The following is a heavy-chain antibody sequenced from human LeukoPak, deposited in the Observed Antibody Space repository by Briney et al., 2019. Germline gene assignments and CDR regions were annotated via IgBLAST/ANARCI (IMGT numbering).Heavy chain of an antibody. Sequence: ASVKVSCKASRYTFTSYGISWVRQAPGQGLEWMGWISAYNGNTNYAQKLQGRVTMTTDTSTSTAYMRSLRSDDTAVYYCASPDIVVVPAAMLYYYGMDVWGQGTTVTVSS. CDR2: ISAYNGNT. CDR1: RYTFTSYG. CDR3: ASPDIVVVPAAMLYYYGMDV. J-gene: IGHJ6*02. D-gene: IGHD2-2*01. V-gene: IGHV1-18*01.